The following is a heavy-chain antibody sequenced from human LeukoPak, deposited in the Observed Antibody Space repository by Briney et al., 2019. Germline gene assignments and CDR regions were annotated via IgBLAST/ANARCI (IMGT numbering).Heavy chain of an antibody. CDR3: AREYRYGTFLY. CDR2: ISAYNGNT. Sequence: ASVMVSCRASGDTFSSYGMSAVRQAPGQGLEEMGWISAYNGNTNYAQKLQDSVTMTTDTSTSTAYMERRGLRSDDTAVYYCAREYRYGTFLYWGQGTLVPVS. J-gene: IGHJ4*02. V-gene: IGHV1-18*01. D-gene: IGHD5-18*01. CDR1: GDTFSSYG.